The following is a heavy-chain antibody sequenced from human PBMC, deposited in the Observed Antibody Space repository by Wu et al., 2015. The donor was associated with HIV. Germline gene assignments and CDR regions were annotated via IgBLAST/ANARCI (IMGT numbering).Heavy chain of an antibody. J-gene: IGHJ4*02. D-gene: IGHD2-21*01. CDR3: ASGIQAGGANY. CDR2: LNPNSGGA. V-gene: IGHV1-2*02. Sequence: HVQLVQSGAAVRKPGASVTVSCRTSGYSFTAYYIHWVRQAPGQGLEWMGRLNPNSGGADSAQKFQGRVTLTRDTSVSTAYLDLSNLRLDDTAIYYCASGIQAGGANYWGQGTLVTVS. CDR1: GYSFTAYY.